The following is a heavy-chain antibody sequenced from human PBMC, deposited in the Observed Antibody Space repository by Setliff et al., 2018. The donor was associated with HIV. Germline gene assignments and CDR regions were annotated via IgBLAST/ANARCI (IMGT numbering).Heavy chain of an antibody. CDR1: GGSISSSTYY. D-gene: IGHD6-13*01. J-gene: IGHJ5*02. Sequence: SETLSLTCTVSGGSISSSTYYWGWIRLPPGKGLEWIGSIYYSGNTYYNPSLKSRVTISVDTSKNQFSLKLSPVTAADTAVYYCAGHVAATGGADLWGQGTLVTVSS. CDR2: IYYSGNT. CDR3: AGHVAATGGADL. V-gene: IGHV4-39*01.